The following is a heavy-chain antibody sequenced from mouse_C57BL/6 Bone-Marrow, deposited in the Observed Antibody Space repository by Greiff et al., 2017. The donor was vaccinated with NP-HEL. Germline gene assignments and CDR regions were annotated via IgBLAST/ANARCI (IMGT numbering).Heavy chain of an antibody. CDR3: ARRSNFDYAMDY. V-gene: IGHV1-47*01. D-gene: IGHD1-1*01. CDR1: GYTFTTYP. J-gene: IGHJ4*01. CDR2: FHPYNDDT. Sequence: QVQLQQSGAELVKPGASVKMSCKASGYTFTTYPIEWMKQSHGKCLEWIGNFHPYNDDTKYTEKFKGKATLTVEKSSSTAYLDLSRLTSDDAAVYFGARRSNFDYAMDYWGQGTSVTVSS.